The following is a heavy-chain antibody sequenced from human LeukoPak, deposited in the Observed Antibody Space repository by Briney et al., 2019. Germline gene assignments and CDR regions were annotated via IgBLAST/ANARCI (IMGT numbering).Heavy chain of an antibody. CDR1: GGSISSGGYS. V-gene: IGHV4-30-2*01. J-gene: IGHJ6*02. CDR2: IYHSGST. CDR3: ARDTSTGNYGMDV. Sequence: PSQTLSLTCAVSGGSISSGGYSWSWIRHPPGKGLEWIGYIYHSGSTYYNPSLKSRVTISVDRSKNQFSLKLSSVTAADTAVYYCARDTSTGNYGMDVWGQGTTVTVSS. D-gene: IGHD3-9*01.